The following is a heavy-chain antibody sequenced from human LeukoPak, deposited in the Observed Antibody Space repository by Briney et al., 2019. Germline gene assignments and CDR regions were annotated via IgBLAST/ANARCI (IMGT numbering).Heavy chain of an antibody. Sequence: SETLSLTCTVSGGSISSYYWSWIRQPPGKGLEWIGYIYYSGSTNYNPSLKSRVTISVDTSKNQFSLKLSSVTAADTAVYYCARDSRSGWDFDYWGQGTLVTVPS. D-gene: IGHD6-19*01. V-gene: IGHV4-59*01. CDR3: ARDSRSGWDFDY. CDR1: GGSISSYY. CDR2: IYYSGST. J-gene: IGHJ4*02.